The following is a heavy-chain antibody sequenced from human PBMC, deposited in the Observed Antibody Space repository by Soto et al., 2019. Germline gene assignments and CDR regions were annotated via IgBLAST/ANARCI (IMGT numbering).Heavy chain of an antibody. D-gene: IGHD1-26*01. Sequence: ASVKVSCKASGYTFTSYGISWVRQAPGQGLEWMGWISAYNGNRNYAQKVQGRATMTTDTSTNTAYMELRSLRSDDTAVYYCARDQVGATGDYCGQGTLVTSPQ. CDR2: ISAYNGNR. J-gene: IGHJ4*02. CDR3: ARDQVGATGDY. V-gene: IGHV1-18*01. CDR1: GYTFTSYG.